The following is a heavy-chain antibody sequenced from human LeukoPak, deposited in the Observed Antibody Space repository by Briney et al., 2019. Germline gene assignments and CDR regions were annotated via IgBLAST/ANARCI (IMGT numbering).Heavy chain of an antibody. Sequence: SVTLSLTCTVSGGSITGYYWGGIRQPPGKGLEGIGNIYHTGNTYYTSSLKSRGTISLDTSNNQFSLKVFSMTAADTAAYYCKKSDGYGLIRICGRGTMVTVSS. CDR2: IYHTGNT. V-gene: IGHV4-39*07. J-gene: IGHJ3*02. D-gene: IGHD3-10*01. CDR3: KKSDGYGLIRI. CDR1: GGSITGYY.